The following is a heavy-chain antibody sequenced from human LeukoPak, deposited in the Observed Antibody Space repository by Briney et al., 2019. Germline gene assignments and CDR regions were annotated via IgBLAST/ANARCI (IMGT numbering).Heavy chain of an antibody. CDR3: ARDRYSGYDFYGY. V-gene: IGHV1-69*06. D-gene: IGHD5-12*01. J-gene: IGHJ4*02. CDR1: GGTFSSYA. CDR2: IIPIFGTA. Sequence: SVKVSCKASGGTFSSYAISWVRQAPGQGLEWMGGIIPIFGTANYAQKFQGRVTITADKSTSTAYMELSSLRSEDTAVYYCARDRYSGYDFYGYWGQGTLVTVSS.